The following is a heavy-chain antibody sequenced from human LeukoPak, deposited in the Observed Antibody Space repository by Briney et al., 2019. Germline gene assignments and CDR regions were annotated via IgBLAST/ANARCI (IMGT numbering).Heavy chain of an antibody. Sequence: ASVKVSCKASGGTFISYAISWVRQAPGQGLEWMGGIIPIFGTANYAQKFQGRVTITTDESTSAAYMELSSLRSEDTAVYYCARGTYYDILTGQYYYFDYWGQGTLVTVSS. CDR3: ARGTYYDILTGQYYYFDY. CDR1: GGTFISYA. CDR2: IIPIFGTA. V-gene: IGHV1-69*05. J-gene: IGHJ4*02. D-gene: IGHD3-9*01.